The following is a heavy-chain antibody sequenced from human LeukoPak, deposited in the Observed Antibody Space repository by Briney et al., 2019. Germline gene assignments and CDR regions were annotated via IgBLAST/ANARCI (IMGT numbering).Heavy chain of an antibody. Sequence: TSETLSLTCAVYGGSFSGYYWSWVRQPPGKGLEWIGEINHSGSTNYSPSLKSRVTISVDTSKNQFSLKLSSVTAADTAVYYCARDKPLGSYYYDSSGTSYGMDVWGQGTTVTVSS. J-gene: IGHJ6*02. D-gene: IGHD3-22*01. CDR2: INHSGST. CDR1: GGSFSGYY. CDR3: ARDKPLGSYYYDSSGTSYGMDV. V-gene: IGHV4-34*01.